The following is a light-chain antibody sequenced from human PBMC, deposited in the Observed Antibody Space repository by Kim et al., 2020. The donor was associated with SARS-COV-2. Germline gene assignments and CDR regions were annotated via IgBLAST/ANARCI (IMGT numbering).Light chain of an antibody. CDR2: GAS. V-gene: IGKV3-20*01. Sequence: SPGERATPSCRASQTVSINYLAWYQHKPGQAPRLLIYGASSRATGIPDRFSGSGSGTDFTLTISRLEPEDCAVYYCQQYGSSPRTFGQGTKVDIK. CDR3: QQYGSSPRT. CDR1: QTVSINY. J-gene: IGKJ1*01.